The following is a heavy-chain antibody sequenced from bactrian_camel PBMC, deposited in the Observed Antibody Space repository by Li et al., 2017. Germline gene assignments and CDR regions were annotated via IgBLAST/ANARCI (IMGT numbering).Heavy chain of an antibody. V-gene: IGHV3S28*01. CDR2: VYFGGGRT. CDR3: AADGGVSDYVPRPFAY. J-gene: IGHJ6*01. D-gene: IGHD4*01. Sequence: VESGGGSVQPGGSLRLSCGASGYTYSSNCMGWFRQAPGKEREGVAFVYFGGGRTYYADSVKGRFTISSAGNTLYLQMNSLKPGDTAVYYCAADGGVSDYVPRPFAYWGQGTQVTVS. CDR1: GYTYSSNC.